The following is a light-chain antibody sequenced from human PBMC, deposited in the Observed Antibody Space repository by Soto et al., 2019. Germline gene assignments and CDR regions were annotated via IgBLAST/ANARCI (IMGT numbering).Light chain of an antibody. CDR3: SSYTSSSTLVV. CDR1: SSDVGGYNY. V-gene: IGLV2-14*01. CDR2: EVR. J-gene: IGLJ2*01. Sequence: QSALTQPASVSGSPGQSITISCTGTSSDVGGYNYVSWYQQHPGKAPKLMIHEVRNRPSGVSNRFSGSKSANTASLTISGLQAEDEADYYCSSYTSSSTLVVFGGGTKLTVL.